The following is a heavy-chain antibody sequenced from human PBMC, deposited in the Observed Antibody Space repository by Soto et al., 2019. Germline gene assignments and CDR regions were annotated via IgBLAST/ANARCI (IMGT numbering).Heavy chain of an antibody. J-gene: IGHJ6*02. CDR1: GFTLSSYA. CDR3: ARDQAVAGLLSYYYYGMDV. D-gene: IGHD6-19*01. CDR2: ISYDGSNK. Sequence: GGSLRLSCAASGFTLSSYAMHWVRQAPGKGLEWVAVISYDGSNKYYADSVKGRFTISRDNSKNTLYLQMNSLRAEDTAVYYCARDQAVAGLLSYYYYGMDVWGQGTTVTVSS. V-gene: IGHV3-30-3*01.